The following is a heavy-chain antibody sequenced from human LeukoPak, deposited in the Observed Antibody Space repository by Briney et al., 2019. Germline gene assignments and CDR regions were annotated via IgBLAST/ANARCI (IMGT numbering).Heavy chain of an antibody. CDR2: IYYSGST. CDR1: GGSISSYY. CDR3: ARAIYCGGDCYSSLFDY. D-gene: IGHD2-21*02. V-gene: IGHV4-59*01. J-gene: IGHJ4*02. Sequence: SETLSLTCTVSGGSISSYYWSWIRQPPGKGLEWIGYIYYSGSTNYNPSLKSRVTISVDTSKNQFSLKLSSVTAADTAVYYCARAIYCGGDCYSSLFDYWGQGTLVTVSS.